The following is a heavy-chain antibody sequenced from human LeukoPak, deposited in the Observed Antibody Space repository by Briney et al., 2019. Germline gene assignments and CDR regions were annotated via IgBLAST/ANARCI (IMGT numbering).Heavy chain of an antibody. J-gene: IGHJ4*02. CDR3: ARDLLSTMAAHRGFDS. Sequence: PGGSLRLSCAASGFTFSSYAMSWVRQAPGKGLEWVSYITKSSITIYYADSVKGRFTISRDNAKNSLYLQMNSLRAEDTAVYYCARDLLSTMAAHRGFDSWGQGTLVTVSS. V-gene: IGHV3-48*01. D-gene: IGHD6-6*01. CDR2: ITKSSITI. CDR1: GFTFSSYA.